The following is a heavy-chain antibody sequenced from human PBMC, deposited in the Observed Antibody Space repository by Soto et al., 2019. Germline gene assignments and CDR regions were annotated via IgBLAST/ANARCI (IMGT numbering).Heavy chain of an antibody. CDR3: ARRSYSGSYYFDY. J-gene: IGHJ4*02. CDR1: GGSISSGDYY. V-gene: IGHV4-30-4*01. CDR2: IYYSGST. D-gene: IGHD1-26*01. Sequence: SETLSLTCTVSGGSISSGDYYWSWIRQPPGKGLEWIGYIYYSGSTYYNPSLKSRVTISVDTSKNQFSLKLSSVTAADTAVYYCARRSYSGSYYFDYWGQGTLVTVSS.